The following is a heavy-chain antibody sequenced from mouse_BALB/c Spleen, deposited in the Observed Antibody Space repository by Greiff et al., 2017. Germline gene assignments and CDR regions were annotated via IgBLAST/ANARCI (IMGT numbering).Heavy chain of an antibody. D-gene: IGHD2-10*02. J-gene: IGHJ3*01. CDR1: GDSITSGY. Sequence: EVQLQESGPSLVKPSQTLSLTCSVTGDSITSGYWNWIRKFPGNKLEYMGYISYSGSTYYNPSLKSRISITRDTSKNQYYLQLNSVTTEDTATYYCAIYFLVSRGFAYWGQGTLVTVSA. CDR2: ISYSGST. V-gene: IGHV3-8*02. CDR3: AIYFLVSRGFAY.